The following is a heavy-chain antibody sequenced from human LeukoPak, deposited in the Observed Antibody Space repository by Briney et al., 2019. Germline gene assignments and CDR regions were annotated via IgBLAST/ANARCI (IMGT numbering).Heavy chain of an antibody. Sequence: SETLSFSCAVYGGSFSGYYWSWIRQPPGKGLEWIGEINHSGSTNYNPSLKSRVTISVDSSKNQFSLKLSSVTAADTAVYYCARRNIVGATLKYWGQGTLVTVSS. CDR1: GGSFSGYY. D-gene: IGHD1-26*01. J-gene: IGHJ4*02. CDR2: INHSGST. CDR3: ARRNIVGATLKY. V-gene: IGHV4-34*01.